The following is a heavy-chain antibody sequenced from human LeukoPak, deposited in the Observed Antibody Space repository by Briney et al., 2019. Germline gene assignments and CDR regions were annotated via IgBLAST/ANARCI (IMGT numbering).Heavy chain of an antibody. CDR1: GYTFTSYG. J-gene: IGHJ6*02. D-gene: IGHD3-9*01. CDR2: ISAYNGNT. CDR3: ARVLRSDYDILTGYPLLGMDV. Sequence: ASVKVSCKASGYTFTSYGISWVRQAPGQGLEWMGWISAYNGNTNYAQQLQGRVTMTTDTSTSTAYMELRSLSSDDTAVYYCARVLRSDYDILTGYPLLGMDVWGQGTTVTVSS. V-gene: IGHV1-18*01.